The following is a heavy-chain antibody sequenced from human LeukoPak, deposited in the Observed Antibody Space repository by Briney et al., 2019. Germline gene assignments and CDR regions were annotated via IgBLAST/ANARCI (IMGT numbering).Heavy chain of an antibody. D-gene: IGHD6-19*01. CDR1: GFTFGDYA. Sequence: PGGSLRLSCTASGFTFGDYAMSWVRQAPGKGLEWVGFIRSKAYGGTTEYAASVKGRFTISRDDSKSIAYLQMNSLKTEDTAVYYCTRAQWLLEMPIDYWGQGTLATVSS. J-gene: IGHJ4*02. V-gene: IGHV3-49*04. CDR2: IRSKAYGGTT. CDR3: TRAQWLLEMPIDY.